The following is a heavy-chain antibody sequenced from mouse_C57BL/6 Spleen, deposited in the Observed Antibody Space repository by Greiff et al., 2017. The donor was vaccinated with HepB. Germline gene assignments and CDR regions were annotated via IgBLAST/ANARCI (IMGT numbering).Heavy chain of an antibody. CDR3: ARSNYYYGSSYAMDY. CDR1: GYTFTSYD. CDR2: IYPRDGST. V-gene: IGHV1-85*01. Sequence: VKLVESGPELVKPGASVKLSCKASGYTFTSYDINWVKQRPGQGLEWIGWIYPRDGSTKYNEKFKGKATLTVDTSSSTAYMELHSLTSEDSAVYFCARSNYYYGSSYAMDYWGQGTSVTVSS. J-gene: IGHJ4*01. D-gene: IGHD1-1*01.